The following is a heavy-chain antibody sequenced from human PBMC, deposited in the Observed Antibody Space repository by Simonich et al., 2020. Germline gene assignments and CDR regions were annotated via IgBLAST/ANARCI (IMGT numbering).Heavy chain of an antibody. Sequence: QVQLVQSGAEVKKPGASVKVSCKASGYTFTGYYMHWVRQAPGQGLEWMGWINPKSGGTNYAQKFQGRVTMTRYTSISTAYMELSRLRSDDTAVYYCARGGVQYYYYYMDVWGKGTTVTVSS. CDR3: ARGGVQYYYYYMDV. CDR1: GYTFTGYY. J-gene: IGHJ6*03. V-gene: IGHV1-2*02. D-gene: IGHD3-3*01. CDR2: INPKSGGT.